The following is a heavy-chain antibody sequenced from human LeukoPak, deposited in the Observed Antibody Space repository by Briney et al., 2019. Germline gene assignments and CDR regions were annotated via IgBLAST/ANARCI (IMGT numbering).Heavy chain of an antibody. CDR1: GGTFSSYA. J-gene: IGHJ6*04. D-gene: IGHD4-17*01. CDR3: ARDLGYGDLTNYYYYYGMDV. CDR2: IIPIFGTA. V-gene: IGHV1-69*13. Sequence: SVKVSCKASGGTFSSYAISWVRPAPGQGLEWMGGIIPIFGTANYAQKFQGRVTITADESTSTAYMELSSLRSEDTAVYYCARDLGYGDLTNYYYYYGMDVWGKGTTVTVSS.